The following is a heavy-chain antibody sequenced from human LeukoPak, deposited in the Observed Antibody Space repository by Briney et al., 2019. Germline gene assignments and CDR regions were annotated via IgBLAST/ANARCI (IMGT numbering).Heavy chain of an antibody. CDR1: GGSISSYY. CDR3: ARHFQGSGYYFDY. D-gene: IGHD1-26*01. Sequence: SETLSLTCTVSGGSISSYYWSWIRQPPGKGLEWIGYISYSGSTNYNPSLKSRITISVDTSKNQFSLKLSSVTAADTAVYYCARHFQGSGYYFDYWGQGTLVTVSS. V-gene: IGHV4-59*08. J-gene: IGHJ4*02. CDR2: ISYSGST.